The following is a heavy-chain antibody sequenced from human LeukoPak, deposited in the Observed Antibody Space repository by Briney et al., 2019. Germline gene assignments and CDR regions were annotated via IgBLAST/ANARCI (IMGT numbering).Heavy chain of an antibody. Sequence: GSLRLSCAASGFTFSSYGMHWVRQPPGKGLEWIGEINHSGSTNYNPSLKSRVTISVDTSKNQFSLKLSSVTAADTAVYYCARVVAATSPPGDNWFDPWGQGTLVTVSS. CDR3: ARVVAATSPPGDNWFDP. V-gene: IGHV4-34*01. CDR2: INHSGST. CDR1: GFTFSSYG. J-gene: IGHJ5*02. D-gene: IGHD2-15*01.